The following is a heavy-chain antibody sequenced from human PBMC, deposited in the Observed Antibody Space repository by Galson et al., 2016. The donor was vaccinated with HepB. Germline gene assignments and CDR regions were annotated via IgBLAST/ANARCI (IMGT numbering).Heavy chain of an antibody. CDR3: ATTAQKKPISFDY. V-gene: IGHV3-23*01. Sequence: SLRLSCAASGFIFSSYAMNWVRQAPGKGLEWVSSISGSGSSTYYADSVKGRFTISRDNSKNTLYLQMNSLRAEDTAVYYCATTAQKKPISFDYWGQGTLVTVSS. CDR2: ISGSGSST. D-gene: IGHD1-14*01. CDR1: GFIFSSYA. J-gene: IGHJ4*02.